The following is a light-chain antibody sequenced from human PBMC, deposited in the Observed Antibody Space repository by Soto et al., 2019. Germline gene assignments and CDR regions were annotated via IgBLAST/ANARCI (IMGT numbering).Light chain of an antibody. V-gene: IGLV1-40*01. Sequence: QSVLTQPPSVSGAPGQRATISCTGSSSNIGAGYDLHWYQQLPGTAPKLLIYGNSNRPSGVPDRFSGSKSGTSASLAITGLQAEDEADYYCQSYDSSLSGVVFGGGTKLTVL. CDR1: SSNIGAGYD. CDR3: QSYDSSLSGVV. J-gene: IGLJ2*01. CDR2: GNS.